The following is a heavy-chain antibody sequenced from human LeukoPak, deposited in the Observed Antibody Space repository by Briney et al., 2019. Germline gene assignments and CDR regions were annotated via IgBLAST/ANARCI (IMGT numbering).Heavy chain of an antibody. J-gene: IGHJ5*02. CDR1: GFAFGSYA. CDR2: IFGSGGSA. CDR3: ARARYSSSSSPYNWFDP. D-gene: IGHD6-6*01. V-gene: IGHV3-23*01. Sequence: PGGSLRLSCTASGFAFGSYAMYWVRQAPGKGLEWVSGIFGSGGSAHYADSVKGRFTISRDNSKNTVYLQMNSLRAEDTAVYYCARARYSSSSSPYNWFDPWGQGTLVTVSS.